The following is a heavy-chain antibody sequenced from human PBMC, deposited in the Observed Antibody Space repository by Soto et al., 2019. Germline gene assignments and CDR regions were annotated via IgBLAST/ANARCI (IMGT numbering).Heavy chain of an antibody. CDR1: GGSISSYY. CDR3: ARDIGYCSSASCYLAYMDV. J-gene: IGHJ6*03. CDR2: IFYSGST. D-gene: IGHD2-2*01. Sequence: SETLSLTCTVSGGSISSYYWSWIRQPPGKGLEWIGYIFYSGSTNYNPSLKSRVTISVDTSKNQISLKLSSVTAADTAVYHCARDIGYCSSASCYLAYMDVWGKGTTVTVSS. V-gene: IGHV4-59*01.